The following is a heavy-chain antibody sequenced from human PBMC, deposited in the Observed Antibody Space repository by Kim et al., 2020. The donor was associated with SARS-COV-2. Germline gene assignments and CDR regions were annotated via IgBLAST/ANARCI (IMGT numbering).Heavy chain of an antibody. CDR2: IGGSGYHT. J-gene: IGHJ4*02. Sequence: GGSLRLSCAASGFTFSSYAMNWVRQAPGKGLEWVSVIGGSGYHTYYADSVKGRFTISRDNSKNTLFLQMNSLRAEDTAIYYCAKDTGSRSFDYWGQGTLLTVSS. V-gene: IGHV3-23*01. CDR1: GFTFSSYA. CDR3: AKDTGSRSFDY. D-gene: IGHD2-15*01.